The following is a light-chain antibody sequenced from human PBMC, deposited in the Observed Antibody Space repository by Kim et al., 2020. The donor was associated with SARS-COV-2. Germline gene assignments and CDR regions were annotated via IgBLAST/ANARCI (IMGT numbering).Light chain of an antibody. V-gene: IGLV3-19*01. CDR2: GKN. Sequence: SSELTQEPAVSVALGQTVRITCQGDSLRSYYASWYQQKPGQAPVLVIYGKNNRHSGIPDRFSGSSSGNTASLTITGAQAEDEADYYCNSRDSSGNHLVFGTGTKVTVL. J-gene: IGLJ1*01. CDR1: SLRSYY. CDR3: NSRDSSGNHLV.